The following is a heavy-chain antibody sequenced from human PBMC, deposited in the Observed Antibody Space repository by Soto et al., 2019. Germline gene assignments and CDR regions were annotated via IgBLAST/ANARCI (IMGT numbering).Heavy chain of an antibody. J-gene: IGHJ5*01. D-gene: IGHD3-22*01. Sequence: SETLSLTCTVSGDTSTSYYWGWIRQAPGKGLEWIGHIHNSGTSTHNPSLNGRVTISIDMSKKQLSLKLTSLTSADTAVYYCARDFYDSAGYTWFDSWSQGTLVTVSS. CDR2: IHNSGTS. CDR3: ARDFYDSAGYTWFDS. CDR1: GDTSTSYY. V-gene: IGHV4-59*01.